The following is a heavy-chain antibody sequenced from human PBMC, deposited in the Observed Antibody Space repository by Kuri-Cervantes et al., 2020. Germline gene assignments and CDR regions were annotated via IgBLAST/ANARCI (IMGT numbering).Heavy chain of an antibody. D-gene: IGHD3-16*01. CDR1: GFTFSSYA. CDR3: AKVYRGGSEGMDV. CDR2: ISGSGDST. V-gene: IGHV3-23*01. J-gene: IGHJ6*02. Sequence: GESLKISCAASGFTFSSYAMSWVRQAPGKGLEWVSAISGSGDSTYYADSVKGRFTISRDNSKNTLYLQMNSLRAEDTAVYYCAKVYRGGSEGMDVWGQGTTVTVSS.